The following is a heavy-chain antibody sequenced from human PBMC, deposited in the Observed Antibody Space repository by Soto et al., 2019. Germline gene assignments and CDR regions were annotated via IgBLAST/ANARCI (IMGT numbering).Heavy chain of an antibody. J-gene: IGHJ3*02. V-gene: IGHV3-30*18. Sequence: QGQLMESGGGVVQPGKSLRLSCVDSGASFSAYVMHWVRQAPGKGLEWVAGVSYEGNIQYYADSVKGRFTLSRDKSKATLILQMNSLTTEDTAVYFCAKIKRPVAGIDAFDIWGQGTTVTVSS. CDR2: VSYEGNIQ. D-gene: IGHD6-19*01. CDR3: AKIKRPVAGIDAFDI. CDR1: GASFSAYV.